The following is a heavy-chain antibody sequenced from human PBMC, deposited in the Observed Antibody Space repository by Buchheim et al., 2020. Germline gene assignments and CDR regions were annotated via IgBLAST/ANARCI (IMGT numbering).Heavy chain of an antibody. CDR3: ARGDTAGPQSGSYNWFDP. V-gene: IGHV4-30-4*01. Sequence: QVQLQESGPGLVKPSQTLSLTCTVSGGSISSGDYYWSWIRQPPGKGLEWIGYIYYSGSTYYNPSLKSRVTISVDTSKNQFSVKLSSVTAADTAVYYCARGDTAGPQSGSYNWFDPWGQGTL. J-gene: IGHJ5*02. D-gene: IGHD1-26*01. CDR2: IYYSGST. CDR1: GGSISSGDYY.